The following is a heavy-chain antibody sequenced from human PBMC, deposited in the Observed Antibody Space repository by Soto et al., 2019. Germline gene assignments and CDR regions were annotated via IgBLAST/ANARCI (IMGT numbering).Heavy chain of an antibody. CDR1: GGSISISSYY. Sequence: PSETLSLTCTVSGGSISISSYYWGWIRQPPGKGLEWIGSIYYSGSTYYNPSLKSRVTISVDTSKNQFSLKLSSVTAADTAVYYCARIEGDSSSWYYFDYWGQGTLVTVSS. V-gene: IGHV4-39*01. CDR3: ARIEGDSSSWYYFDY. D-gene: IGHD6-13*01. J-gene: IGHJ4*02. CDR2: IYYSGST.